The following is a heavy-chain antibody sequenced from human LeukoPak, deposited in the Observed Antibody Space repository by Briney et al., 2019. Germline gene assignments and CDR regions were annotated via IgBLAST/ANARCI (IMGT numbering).Heavy chain of an antibody. CDR3: ARRSYGSGTYYHNY. CDR1: GFTFSSYW. J-gene: IGHJ4*02. CDR2: IKQDGSEK. Sequence: GGSLRLSCAASGFTFSSYWMTWVRQAPGKGLEWVANIKQDGSEKYCVDSVKGRFTISRDNAKNSLYLQMNSLRAEDTAVYFCARRSYGSGTYYHNYWGQGTLVTVSS. V-gene: IGHV3-7*01. D-gene: IGHD3-10*01.